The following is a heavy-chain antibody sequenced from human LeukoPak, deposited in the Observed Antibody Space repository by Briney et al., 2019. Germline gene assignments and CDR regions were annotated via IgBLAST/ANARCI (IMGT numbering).Heavy chain of an antibody. CDR3: ARARGYDLWSVYYLYY. V-gene: IGHV3-7*04. D-gene: IGHD3-3*01. J-gene: IGHJ4*02. Sequence: GSLRLSCAASGLTFFSYWRSWGRRAPGKGLEWVANIKYDGSEQYYVESAKGGFTFSRDNAQSTLYLQMKSLRVEDTAVYYCARARGYDLWSVYYLYYWGQGTLVTVSS. CDR2: IKYDGSEQ. CDR1: GLTFFSYW.